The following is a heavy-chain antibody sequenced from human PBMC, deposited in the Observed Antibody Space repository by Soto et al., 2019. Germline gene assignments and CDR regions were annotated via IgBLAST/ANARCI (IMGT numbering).Heavy chain of an antibody. V-gene: IGHV4-59*01. CDR3: ARARYILPGYYKGGYYYFDY. J-gene: IGHJ4*02. D-gene: IGHD3-9*01. CDR1: GDSISSSY. Sequence: QVQLQESGPGLVKPSETLSLTCSVSGDSISSSYWAWIRQPPGKGLEWIGYISYSGSTNYNPSLKSRVTIFVHTSENQFSLSLSSVTAADTAVYFCARARYILPGYYKGGYYYFDYWGQGTPVTVSS. CDR2: ISYSGST.